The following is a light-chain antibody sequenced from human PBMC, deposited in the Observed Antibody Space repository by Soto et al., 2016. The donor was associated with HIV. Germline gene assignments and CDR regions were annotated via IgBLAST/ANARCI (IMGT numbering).Light chain of an antibody. CDR2: ATY. V-gene: IGKV1-12*01. CDR3: QQTDSFPFT. J-gene: IGKJ3*01. Sequence: DIQVTQSPSSVSASVGDRVTITCRASQAINSRLAWYQQKPGKAPEVLITATYTLQAGVPSRFSGSASGGTGTDFTLTIDSLQPEDFATYYCQQTDSFPFTFGPGTKVEIK. CDR1: QAINSR.